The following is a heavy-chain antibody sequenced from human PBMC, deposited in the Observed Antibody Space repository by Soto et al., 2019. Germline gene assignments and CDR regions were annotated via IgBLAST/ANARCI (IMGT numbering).Heavy chain of an antibody. CDR2: IIPIVGKP. CDR1: GGTFSSYT. D-gene: IGHD3-10*01. CDR3: ARAYASGSYRHFDY. V-gene: IGHV1-69*08. J-gene: IGHJ4*02. Sequence: QVQLVQSGAEVKKPGSSVKVSCKASGGTFSSYTFSWVRQAPGQGLEWMGRIIPIVGKPNYAQKFQGRVTITADKSTSTAYMELSSLRSEDTAVYYCARAYASGSYRHFDYWGQGTLVTVSS.